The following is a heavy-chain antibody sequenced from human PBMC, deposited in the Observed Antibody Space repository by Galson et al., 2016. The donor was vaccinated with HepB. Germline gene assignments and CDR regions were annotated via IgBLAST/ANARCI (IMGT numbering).Heavy chain of an antibody. CDR2: IQSNGST. V-gene: IGHV4-39*01. Sequence: SETLSLTCSVSGDSVSRNFNHWGWIRQPPGKGLEWIGNIQSNGSTHYNPSLKSRVTISVDTSKNEVSLKLSSVTATDTALYYCSRQPASHYRANVDFRGSCDSWGLGTVVSVSS. CDR1: GDSVSRNFNH. D-gene: IGHD4/OR15-4a*01. CDR3: SRQPASHYRANVDFRGSCDS. J-gene: IGHJ3*02.